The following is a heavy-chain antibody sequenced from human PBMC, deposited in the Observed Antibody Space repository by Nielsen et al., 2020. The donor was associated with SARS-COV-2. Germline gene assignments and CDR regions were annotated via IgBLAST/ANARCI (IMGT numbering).Heavy chain of an antibody. Sequence: GESLKISCAASGFTFSSYGMHWVREAPGKGLEWAAVIWYDGSNKYYADSVKGRFTISRDNSKNTLYLQMNSLRAEDTAVYYCAKEGVREQQLPTGVGYRGQGTLVTVSS. J-gene: IGHJ4*02. D-gene: IGHD6-13*01. CDR1: GFTFSSYG. CDR3: AKEGVREQQLPTGVGY. V-gene: IGHV3-33*06. CDR2: IWYDGSNK.